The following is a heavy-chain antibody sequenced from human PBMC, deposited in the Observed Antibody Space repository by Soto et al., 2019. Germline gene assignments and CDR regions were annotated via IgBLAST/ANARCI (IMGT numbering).Heavy chain of an antibody. CDR1: GYTFTGYY. D-gene: IGHD6-13*01. CDR2: INPNSGGT. J-gene: IGHJ5*02. V-gene: IGHV1-2*04. Sequence: GASVKVSCKASGYTFTGYYMHWVRQAPGQGLEWMGWINPNSGGTNYAQKFQGWVTMTRDTSISTAYMELSRLRSDDTAVYYCARDGRSLDSSSWLPSIDPWGQGTPVTVSS. CDR3: ARDGRSLDSSSWLPSIDP.